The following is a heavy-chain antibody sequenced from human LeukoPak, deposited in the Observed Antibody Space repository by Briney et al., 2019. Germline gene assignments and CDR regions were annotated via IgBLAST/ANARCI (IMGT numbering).Heavy chain of an antibody. D-gene: IGHD3-22*01. CDR1: GYTFTSYY. V-gene: IGHV1-46*01. Sequence: ASVKVSCKASGYTFTSYYMHWVRQAPGQGLEWMGLINPRGGSTSYAQKFQGRVTITADESTSTAYMELSSLRSEDTAVYYCASSGGYYWYYFDYWGQGTLVTVSS. CDR2: INPRGGST. J-gene: IGHJ4*02. CDR3: ASSGGYYWYYFDY.